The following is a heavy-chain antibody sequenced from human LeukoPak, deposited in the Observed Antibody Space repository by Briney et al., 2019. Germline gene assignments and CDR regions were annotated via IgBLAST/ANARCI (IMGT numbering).Heavy chain of an antibody. J-gene: IGHJ3*02. Sequence: GGSLRLSCAASGFTVSSNYMSWVRQAPGKGLEWVSVIYSGGSTYYADSVKGRFTISRDNSKDTLYLQMNSLRAEDTAVYYCAKDYSSSWYVPDAFDIWGQGTMVTVSS. D-gene: IGHD6-13*01. CDR1: GFTVSSNY. V-gene: IGHV3-66*01. CDR2: IYSGGST. CDR3: AKDYSSSWYVPDAFDI.